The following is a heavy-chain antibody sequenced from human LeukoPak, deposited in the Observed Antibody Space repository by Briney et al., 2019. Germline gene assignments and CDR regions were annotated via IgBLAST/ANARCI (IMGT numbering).Heavy chain of an antibody. CDR3: ARDIVVVPAAREIWFDP. Sequence: ASVKVSCKASGYTFTGYYMHWVRQAPGQGLEWMGWINPNSGGTNYAQKFQGRVTMTRDTSISTAYMELSRLRSDDTAVYYCARDIVVVPAAREIWFDPWGQGTLVTVSS. J-gene: IGHJ5*02. CDR2: INPNSGGT. D-gene: IGHD2-2*01. CDR1: GYTFTGYY. V-gene: IGHV1-2*02.